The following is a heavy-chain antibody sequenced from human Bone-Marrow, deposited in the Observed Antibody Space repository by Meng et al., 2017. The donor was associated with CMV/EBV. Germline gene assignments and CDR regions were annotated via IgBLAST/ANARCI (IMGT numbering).Heavy chain of an antibody. Sequence: ASVKVSCKASGYTFTSYGISWVRQAPGQGLEWMGWISAYNGNTNYAQKLQGRVTMTTDTSTSTAYMELRSLRSDDTAVYYCARDPLGAVHPGAGDPYYYYGMDVWGQGTTVTVSS. D-gene: IGHD3-16*01. CDR2: ISAYNGNT. CDR1: GYTFTSYG. J-gene: IGHJ6*02. CDR3: ARDPLGAVHPGAGDPYYYYGMDV. V-gene: IGHV1-18*01.